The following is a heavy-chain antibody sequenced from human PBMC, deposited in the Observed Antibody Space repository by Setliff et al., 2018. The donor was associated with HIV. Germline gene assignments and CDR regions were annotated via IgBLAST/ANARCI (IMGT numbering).Heavy chain of an antibody. J-gene: IGHJ4*02. CDR3: ARALRQSGYYDH. D-gene: IGHD1-26*01. CDR2: IYPGDSDT. Sequence: GESLKISCKTSGYSFTTYWIGWVRQMPGKGLEWMGIIYPGDSDTRYSPSFQGQVTISADKSISTAYLQWSSLKTSDTAIYYCARALRQSGYYDHWVPGTLVTVSS. CDR1: GYSFTTYW. V-gene: IGHV5-51*01.